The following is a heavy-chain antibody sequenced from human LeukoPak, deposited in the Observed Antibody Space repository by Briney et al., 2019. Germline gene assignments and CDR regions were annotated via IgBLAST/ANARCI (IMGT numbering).Heavy chain of an antibody. CDR3: AGDRGFGSGWYLITDY. J-gene: IGHJ4*02. CDR1: GGTFSSYA. CDR2: IIPILGIA. Sequence: SVKVSCKASGGTFSSYAISWVRQAPGQGLEWMGRIIPILGIANYAQKFQGRVTITADKSTSTAYMELSSLRSEDTAVYYCAGDRGFGSGWYLITDYWGQGTLVTVSS. V-gene: IGHV1-69*04. D-gene: IGHD6-19*01.